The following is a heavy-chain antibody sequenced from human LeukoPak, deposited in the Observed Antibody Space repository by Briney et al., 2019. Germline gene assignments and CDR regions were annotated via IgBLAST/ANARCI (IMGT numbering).Heavy chain of an antibody. V-gene: IGHV4-4*07. J-gene: IGHJ4*02. Sequence: SETLSLTCTVSGGSISSYYWSWIRQPAGKGLEWIGRIYTSGSTNYNPSLKGRVTMPVDTSKNQFSLKLSSVTAADTAVYYCARDPAGPSIAAAGRFDYWGQGTLVTVSS. CDR2: IYTSGST. CDR1: GGSISSYY. CDR3: ARDPAGPSIAAAGRFDY. D-gene: IGHD6-13*01.